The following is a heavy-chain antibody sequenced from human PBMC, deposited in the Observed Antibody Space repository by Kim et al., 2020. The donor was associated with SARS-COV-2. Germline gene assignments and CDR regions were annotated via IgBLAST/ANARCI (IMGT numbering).Heavy chain of an antibody. D-gene: IGHD4-17*01. CDR3: ARDKDYGDYYYYGMDV. V-gene: IGHV3-11*01. Sequence: SVKGRFTISRDNAKNSLYLQMNSLRAEDTAVYYCARDKDYGDYYYYGMDVWGQGTTVTVSS. J-gene: IGHJ6*02.